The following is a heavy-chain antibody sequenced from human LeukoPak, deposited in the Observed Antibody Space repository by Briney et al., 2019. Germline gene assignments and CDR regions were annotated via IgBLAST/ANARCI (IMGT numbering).Heavy chain of an antibody. V-gene: IGHV3-7*01. J-gene: IGHJ4*02. Sequence: GGSLRLSCAASGFTFSSYWMSWVRQAPGKGLEWVANIKQDGSEKYYVDSVKGRFTISRDNAKNSLYLQMNSLRAEDTAGYSWARPNYNILTVPIKGYYFDYWGKETLVTFS. CDR3: ARPNYNILTVPIKGYYFDY. CDR1: GFTFSSYW. CDR2: IKQDGSEK. D-gene: IGHD3-9*01.